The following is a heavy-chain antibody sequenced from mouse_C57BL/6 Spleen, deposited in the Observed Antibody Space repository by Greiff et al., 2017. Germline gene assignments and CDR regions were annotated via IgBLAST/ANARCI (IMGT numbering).Heavy chain of an antibody. D-gene: IGHD2-10*02. V-gene: IGHV1-72*01. CDR2: IDPNSGGT. CDR1: GYTFTSYW. Sequence: QVQLKQSGPELVKPGASVKLSCKASGYTFTSYWMHWVKQRPGRGLEWIGRIDPNSGGTKYNEKFKSKATLTVDKPSSTAYMQLSSLTSEDSAVYYCARSGYGNYGAWFAYWGQGTLVTVSA. CDR3: ARSGYGNYGAWFAY. J-gene: IGHJ3*01.